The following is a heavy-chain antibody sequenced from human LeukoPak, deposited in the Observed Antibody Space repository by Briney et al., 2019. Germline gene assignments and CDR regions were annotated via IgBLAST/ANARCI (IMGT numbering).Heavy chain of an antibody. CDR1: GGSFSGYY. J-gene: IGHJ5*02. V-gene: IGHV4-34*01. CDR2: INHSGST. Sequence: PSETLSLTCAVYGGSFSGYYWSWIRQPPGKGLEWIGEINHSGSTNYNPSLESRVTISVDTSKNQFSLKLSSVTAADTAVYYCARRLTDGDYARNWFDPWGQGTLVTVSS. D-gene: IGHD4-17*01. CDR3: ARRLTDGDYARNWFDP.